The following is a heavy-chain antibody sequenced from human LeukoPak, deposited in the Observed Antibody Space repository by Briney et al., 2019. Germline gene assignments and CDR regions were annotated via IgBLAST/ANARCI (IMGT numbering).Heavy chain of an antibody. CDR1: GFIFSNYA. J-gene: IGHJ4*02. Sequence: GGSLRLSCAASGFIFSNYAMSWVRQVPGKGLEWVSAISGSGGSTYYADSVKGRFTISRDNSKNTLYLQMNSLRAEDTAVYYCAKDMYSYGRRPFDYWGQGTLVTVSS. CDR2: ISGSGGST. D-gene: IGHD5-18*01. CDR3: AKDMYSYGRRPFDY. V-gene: IGHV3-23*01.